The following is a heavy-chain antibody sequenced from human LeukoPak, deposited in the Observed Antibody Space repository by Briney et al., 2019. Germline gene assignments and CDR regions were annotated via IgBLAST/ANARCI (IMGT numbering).Heavy chain of an antibody. J-gene: IGHJ5*02. CDR3: AKEGPGIAVTPTNGFDP. V-gene: IGHV3-23*01. CDR2: ISGSGGST. Sequence: GGSLRLSCAASGFTLSGYAMSWVRQAPGKGLEWVSAISGSGGSTYYTDSVKGRFTISRDNSKNTLYLQMNSLRAEDTAVYYCAKEGPGIAVTPTNGFDPWGQGTLVTASS. D-gene: IGHD6-19*01. CDR1: GFTLSGYA.